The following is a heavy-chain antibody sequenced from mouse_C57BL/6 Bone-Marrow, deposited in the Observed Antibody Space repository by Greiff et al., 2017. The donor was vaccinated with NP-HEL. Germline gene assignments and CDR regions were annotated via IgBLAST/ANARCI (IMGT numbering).Heavy chain of an antibody. D-gene: IGHD1-1*01. CDR3: AREIYYYGSSYGPWYFEV. CDR1: GYTFTSYW. V-gene: IGHV1-64*01. CDR2: IHPNSGST. Sequence: QVHVKQPGAELVKPGASVKLSCKASGYTFTSYWMHWVKQRPGQGLEWIGMIHPNSGSTNYNEKFKSKATLTVDKSSSTAYMQLSSLTSEDSAVYYCAREIYYYGSSYGPWYFEVWGTGTTVTVSS. J-gene: IGHJ1*03.